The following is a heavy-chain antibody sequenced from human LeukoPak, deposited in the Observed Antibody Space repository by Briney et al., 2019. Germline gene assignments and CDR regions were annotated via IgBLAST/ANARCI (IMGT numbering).Heavy chain of an antibody. CDR2: IYYSGST. D-gene: IGHD3-10*01. V-gene: IGHV4-59*01. CDR3: ARSVRGVTPYYFDY. J-gene: IGHJ4*02. Sequence: SETLSLTCTVSGGSISSYYWRWIRQPPGKGLEWIGYIYYSGSTNYNPSLKSRVTISVDTSKNQFSLKLSSVTAADTAVYYCARSVRGVTPYYFDYWGQGTLVIVSS. CDR1: GGSISSYY.